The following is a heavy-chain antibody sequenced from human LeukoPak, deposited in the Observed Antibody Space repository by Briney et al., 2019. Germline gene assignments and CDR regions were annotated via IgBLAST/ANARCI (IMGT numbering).Heavy chain of an antibody. CDR1: GFTFSSYA. D-gene: IGHD5-18*01. CDR2: ISGSGDST. Sequence: GGSLRLSCAVSGFTFSSYAMSWVRQAPGKGLEWVSVISGSGDSTYYADSVKGRFTISRDNSKNTLYLEMNSLSAEDTALYVCAKTQDTSMIYGYFDYWGQGTLVTVSS. J-gene: IGHJ4*02. CDR3: AKTQDTSMIYGYFDY. V-gene: IGHV3-23*01.